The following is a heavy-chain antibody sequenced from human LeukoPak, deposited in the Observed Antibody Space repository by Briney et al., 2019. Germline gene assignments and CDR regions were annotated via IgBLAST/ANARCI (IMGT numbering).Heavy chain of an antibody. V-gene: IGHV3-30*03. D-gene: IGHD3-10*01. J-gene: IGHJ4*02. Sequence: GGSLRLSCAASGFTFSSYGMHWVRQAPGKGLEWVAVISYDGSNKYYADSVKGRFTISRDNSKNTLYLQMNSLRAEDTAVYYCARVKGSYYNYFDYWGQGTLVTVSS. CDR2: ISYDGSNK. CDR3: ARVKGSYYNYFDY. CDR1: GFTFSSYG.